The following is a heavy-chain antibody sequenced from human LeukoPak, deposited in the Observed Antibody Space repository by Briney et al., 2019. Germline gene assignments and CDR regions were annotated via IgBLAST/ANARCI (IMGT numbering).Heavy chain of an antibody. Sequence: PGGSLRLSCAASGFTFSSYGMHWVRQAPGKGLEWVAVISYDGSNKYYADSVKGRFTISRDNSKNMLYLQMNSLRAEDTAVYYCAKDLAYYDSSAPLGYWGQGTLVTVSS. J-gene: IGHJ4*02. CDR2: ISYDGSNK. CDR3: AKDLAYYDSSAPLGY. D-gene: IGHD3-22*01. V-gene: IGHV3-30*18. CDR1: GFTFSSYG.